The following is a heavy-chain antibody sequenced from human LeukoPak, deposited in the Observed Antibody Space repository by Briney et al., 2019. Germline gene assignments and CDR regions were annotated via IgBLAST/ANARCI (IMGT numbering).Heavy chain of an antibody. CDR2: IYYSGST. Sequence: SEPLSLTCSVSGGFISIYYWICLRQPPGKGREWIGYIYYSGSTNYNHSLRSRVTISVDTSKNQFSLKLSSVTAADTAVYYCAGHDSSGTYFQHWGQGTLVTVSS. CDR1: GGFISIYY. D-gene: IGHD3-22*01. J-gene: IGHJ1*01. CDR3: AGHDSSGTYFQH. V-gene: IGHV4-59*01.